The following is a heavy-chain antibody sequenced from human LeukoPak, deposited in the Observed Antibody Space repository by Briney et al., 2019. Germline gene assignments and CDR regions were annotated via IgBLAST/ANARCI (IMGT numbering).Heavy chain of an antibody. CDR3: ARASRVVPAAMHGWFDP. J-gene: IGHJ5*02. D-gene: IGHD2-2*01. CDR2: IIPIFGTA. Sequence: SVKVSSKASGGTFSSYAISWVRQAPGQGLEWMGGIIPIFGTANYAQKFQGRVTITADESTSTAYMELSSLRSEDTAVYYCARASRVVPAAMHGWFDPWGQGTLVTVSS. V-gene: IGHV1-69*01. CDR1: GGTFSSYA.